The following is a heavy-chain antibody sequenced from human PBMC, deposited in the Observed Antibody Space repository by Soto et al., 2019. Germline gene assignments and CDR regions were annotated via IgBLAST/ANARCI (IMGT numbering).Heavy chain of an antibody. CDR1: VFTCSYYW. CDR2: IQQDGSQK. J-gene: IGHJ4*02. Sequence: WWSLRLSCSASVFTCSYYWMSWFRQAPGKGLEWVANIQQDGSQKYYADSVKGRFTISRDNAQNSLYLQMKSLRADDTAVYYCARDEAVDYWGQGTLVTVSS. V-gene: IGHV3-7*03. CDR3: ARDEAVDY.